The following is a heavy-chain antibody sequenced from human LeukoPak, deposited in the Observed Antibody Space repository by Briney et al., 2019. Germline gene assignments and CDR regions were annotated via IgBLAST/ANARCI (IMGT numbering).Heavy chain of an antibody. CDR2: ISGSGGST. V-gene: IGHV3-23*01. Sequence: GGSLRLSCAASGFTFSSYSMNWVRQAPGKGLEWVSAISGSGGSTYYADSVKGRFTISRDNSKNTLYLQMNSLRAEDTAVYYCAKDLFRTYYYDSSAYIDPWGQGTLVTVSS. CDR3: AKDLFRTYYYDSSAYIDP. CDR1: GFTFSSYS. D-gene: IGHD3-22*01. J-gene: IGHJ5*02.